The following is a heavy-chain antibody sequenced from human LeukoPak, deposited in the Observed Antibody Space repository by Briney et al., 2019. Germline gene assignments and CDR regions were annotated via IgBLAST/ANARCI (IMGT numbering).Heavy chain of an antibody. CDR3: VKGGSGWYGQH. D-gene: IGHD6-19*01. J-gene: IGHJ1*01. Sequence: PGGSLRLSCAASGFTFSSYAMSWVRQAPGKGLEWVSALSGSGANTYYADSVKGRFTISRDNSKNTLYLQMNSLRAEDTAVYYCVKGGSGWYGQHWGQGTLVTVSS. V-gene: IGHV3-23*01. CDR2: LSGSGANT. CDR1: GFTFSSYA.